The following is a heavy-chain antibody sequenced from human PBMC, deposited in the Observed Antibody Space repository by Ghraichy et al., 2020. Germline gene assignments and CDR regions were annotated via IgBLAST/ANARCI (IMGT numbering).Heavy chain of an antibody. J-gene: IGHJ4*02. CDR3: TRDLGRRCDC. Sequence: SQTLSLTCAISGDSVSSNSAAWNWIRQSPSRGLEWLGRTYYRSKWSTDYAVSVKSRITINSDTSKNQFSLQLNSVTPEDTAVYYCTRDLGRRCDCWGQGTLVTVSS. D-gene: IGHD3-16*01. CDR2: TYYRSKWST. CDR1: GDSVSSNSAA. V-gene: IGHV6-1*01.